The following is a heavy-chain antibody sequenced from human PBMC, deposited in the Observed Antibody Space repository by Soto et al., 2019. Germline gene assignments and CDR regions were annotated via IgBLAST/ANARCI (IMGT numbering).Heavy chain of an antibody. CDR2: INQDGSEK. CDR1: GFVFRSYW. CDR3: ATDGVAAGLSLDN. D-gene: IGHD3-16*01. V-gene: IGHV3-7*01. Sequence: PGGSLRLSCAASGFVFRSYWMSWVRQAPGKGLEWVANINQDGSEKYYVDSVRGRFIISRDNAENSLYLQMNSLIAEDTALYYCATDGVAAGLSLDNWGQGTLVAVSS. J-gene: IGHJ4*02.